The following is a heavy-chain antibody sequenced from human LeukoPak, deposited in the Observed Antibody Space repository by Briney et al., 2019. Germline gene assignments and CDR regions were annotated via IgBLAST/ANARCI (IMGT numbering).Heavy chain of an antibody. D-gene: IGHD3-10*01. CDR1: GYTFSDYY. CDR3: ARDNYGSGSYYKY. CDR2: INPNNGGT. J-gene: IGHJ4*02. Sequence: EASVKVSCKASGYTFSDYYMHWVRQAPGQGLEWMGWINPNNGGTNYAQKFQGRVSMTRDTSISTVYMEVRRLRSDDTAVYYCARDNYGSGSYYKYWGQGTPVTVSS. V-gene: IGHV1-2*02.